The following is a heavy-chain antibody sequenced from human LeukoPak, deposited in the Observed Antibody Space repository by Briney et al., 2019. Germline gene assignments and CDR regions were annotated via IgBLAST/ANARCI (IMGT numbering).Heavy chain of an antibody. V-gene: IGHV3-30*02. CDR2: IRHDGNHK. Sequence: GRSLRLSCAASGFTFSTHAMHWVRQPPGKGLEWVAFIRHDGNHKYYADSVKGRFTISRDNSRDTLYLQMNSLRPEDTAVYYCTKGDDYGANTRLPKFNWFDPWGQGTLVTVSS. J-gene: IGHJ5*02. CDR1: GFTFSTHA. D-gene: IGHD4-23*01. CDR3: TKGDDYGANTRLPKFNWFDP.